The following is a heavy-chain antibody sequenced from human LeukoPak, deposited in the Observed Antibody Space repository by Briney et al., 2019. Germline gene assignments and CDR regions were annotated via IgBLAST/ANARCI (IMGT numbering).Heavy chain of an antibody. V-gene: IGHV3-43*02. CDR2: ISGDGGST. D-gene: IGHD3-22*01. J-gene: IGHJ3*02. CDR3: AKESMIVVVNTLGAFDI. Sequence: PGGSLRLSCAASGFTYHDYSMHWVRQPPGKGLEWVSLISGDGGSTYYADSVKGRFTIYRDNSKNSLYLQMNSLRTEDTALYYCAKESMIVVVNTLGAFDIWGQGTMVTVSS. CDR1: GFTYHDYS.